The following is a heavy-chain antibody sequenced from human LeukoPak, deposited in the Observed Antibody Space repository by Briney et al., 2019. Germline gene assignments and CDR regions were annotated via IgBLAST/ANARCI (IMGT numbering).Heavy chain of an antibody. CDR2: TKQDGSQS. J-gene: IGHJ3*02. D-gene: IGHD1-26*01. CDR3: ARDMSPWESRNPDAFDI. CDR1: GFSFTTYW. Sequence: GGSLRLSCAASGFSFTTYWMTWVRQAPGKGLEWVANTKQDGSQSYYVDSVKGRFTISRDNSKNTLYLQMNSLRAEDTAVYYCARDMSPWESRNPDAFDIWGQGTMVTVSS. V-gene: IGHV3-7*03.